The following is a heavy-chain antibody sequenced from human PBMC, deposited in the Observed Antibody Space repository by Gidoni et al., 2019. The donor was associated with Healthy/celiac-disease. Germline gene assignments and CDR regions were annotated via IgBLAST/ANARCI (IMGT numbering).Heavy chain of an antibody. CDR3: ARQGRSGWYVGYFDY. V-gene: IGHV4-39*01. D-gene: IGHD6-19*01. CDR1: GGSISSSSYY. Sequence: QLQLQESGPGLVKPSETLSLTCPVSGGSISSSSYYWGWIRQPPGKGLEWIGSIYYSGSTYYNPSLKSRVTISVDTSKNQFSLKLSSVTAADTAVYYCARQGRSGWYVGYFDYWGQGTLVTVSS. J-gene: IGHJ4*02. CDR2: IYYSGST.